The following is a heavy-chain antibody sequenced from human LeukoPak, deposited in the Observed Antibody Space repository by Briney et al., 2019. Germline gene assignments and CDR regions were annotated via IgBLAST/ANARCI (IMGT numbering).Heavy chain of an antibody. Sequence: PSETLSLTCTVSNDSISSGDYYWNWIRQPPGKGLEWIGYIFHRGGTSYNPSLKSRILFSVDTSQNQFSLKLNSVTAADTAVYYCVREILYCSGGSCYRGPFDNWGQGTLVTVST. CDR1: NDSISSGDYY. CDR3: VREILYCSGGSCYRGPFDN. D-gene: IGHD2-15*01. CDR2: IFHRGGT. V-gene: IGHV4-30-4*01. J-gene: IGHJ4*02.